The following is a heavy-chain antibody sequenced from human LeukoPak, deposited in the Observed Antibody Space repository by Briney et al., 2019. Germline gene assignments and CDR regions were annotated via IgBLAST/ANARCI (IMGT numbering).Heavy chain of an antibody. CDR1: GFTFSNHW. V-gene: IGHV3-7*01. J-gene: IGHJ3*02. CDR3: ARDIMQGDAFDI. D-gene: IGHD3-16*01. Sequence: GGSLRLSCAASGFTFSNHWMSWVRQAPGKGLEWVANIKQDGSEKYYVDSVKGRFTISRDNAKNSLYLQMNSLRAEDTAVYYCARDIMQGDAFDIWGQGTMVTVSS. CDR2: IKQDGSEK.